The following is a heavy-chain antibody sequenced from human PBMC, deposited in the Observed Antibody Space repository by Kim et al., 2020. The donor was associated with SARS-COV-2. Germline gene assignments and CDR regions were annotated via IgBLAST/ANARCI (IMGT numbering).Heavy chain of an antibody. D-gene: IGHD2-8*01. J-gene: IGHJ3*02. CDR1: GFTVSSTY. CDR3: SRLTSGRRDREGVDI. CDR2: IYSTGST. V-gene: IGHV3-53*04. Sequence: GGSLRLSCAASGFTVSSTYVNWVRQAPGKGLEWVSVIYSTGSTFYSTSVNGRFTISTHTTDNSLYLQITNMRAEDTATDFCSRLTSGRRDREGVDI.